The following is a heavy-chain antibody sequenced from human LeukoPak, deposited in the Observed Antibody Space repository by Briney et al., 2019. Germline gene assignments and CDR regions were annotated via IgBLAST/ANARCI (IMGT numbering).Heavy chain of an antibody. D-gene: IGHD6-13*01. CDR1: GYTFTSYD. Sequence: VASVKVSCKASGYTFTSYDINWVRQATGQGLEWMGWMNPNSGNTGYAQKFQGRVTMTRNTSISTAYMELSSLRSEDTAVYYCARHSSSTEDNFDYWGQGTLATVSS. J-gene: IGHJ4*02. V-gene: IGHV1-8*01. CDR3: ARHSSSTEDNFDY. CDR2: MNPNSGNT.